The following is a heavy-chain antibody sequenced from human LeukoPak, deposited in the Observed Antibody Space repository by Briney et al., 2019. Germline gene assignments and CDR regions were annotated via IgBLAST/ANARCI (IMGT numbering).Heavy chain of an antibody. V-gene: IGHV4-34*01. J-gene: IGHJ5*02. D-gene: IGHD3-10*01. CDR2: INHSGST. Sequence: SETMSPTCPVDAASFSAYYWGCIRQLPRDGLEWIGEINHSGSTNYNPSLKSRVTISVDTSKHQLSLKLSSVAAADTAVYYCAREFECRYYYPWGQGTLVPVFS. CDR3: AREFECRYYYP. CDR1: AASFSAYY.